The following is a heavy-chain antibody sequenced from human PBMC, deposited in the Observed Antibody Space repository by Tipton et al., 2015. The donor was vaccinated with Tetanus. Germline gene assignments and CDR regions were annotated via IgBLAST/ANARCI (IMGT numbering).Heavy chain of an antibody. CDR3: ARGSDAAKIPF. V-gene: IGHV4-31*03. J-gene: IGHJ4*02. Sequence: TLSLTCTVSGGSISSGGYYWSWIRQHPGKGLEWIGYIYYSGSTLYNPSLRSRLSISSDTSKNQFSLNLNSVTAADTAIYYCARGSDAAKIPFWGQGTLVTVSS. CDR2: IYYSGST. CDR1: GGSISSGGYY. D-gene: IGHD2-15*01.